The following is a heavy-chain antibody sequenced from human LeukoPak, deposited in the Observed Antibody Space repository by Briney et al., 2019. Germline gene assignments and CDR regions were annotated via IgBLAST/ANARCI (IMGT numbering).Heavy chain of an antibody. CDR1: GYTFTDSY. J-gene: IGHJ4*02. CDR2: IIPDSGVT. CDR3: ARRRSSSDLDF. D-gene: IGHD6-6*01. Sequence: ASVKVSCKASGYTFTDSYIYWVRQAPGPGLEWMGLIIPDSGVTKYAQKFQGRVAMTRDTSISTAYMELSGLTSDDTAVYFCARRRSSSDLDFWGQGTLVTVST. V-gene: IGHV1-2*02.